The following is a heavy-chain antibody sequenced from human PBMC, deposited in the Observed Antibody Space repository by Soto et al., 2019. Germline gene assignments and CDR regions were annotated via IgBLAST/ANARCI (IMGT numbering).Heavy chain of an antibody. D-gene: IGHD3-10*01. CDR1: GGTFSSYA. V-gene: IGHV1-69*13. Sequence: GASVKVSCKASGGTFSSYAISWVRQAPGQGLEWMGGIIPIFGTANYAQKFQGRVTITADESTSTAYMELSSLRSEDTAVYYCASCKSYYYGSGSYLGPDDYYGMDVWGQGTTVTVSS. J-gene: IGHJ6*02. CDR3: ASCKSYYYGSGSYLGPDDYYGMDV. CDR2: IIPIFGTA.